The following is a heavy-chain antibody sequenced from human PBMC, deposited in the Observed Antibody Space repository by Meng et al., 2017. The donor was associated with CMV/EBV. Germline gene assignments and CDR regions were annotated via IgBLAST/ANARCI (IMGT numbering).Heavy chain of an antibody. CDR1: GGSISSYY. J-gene: IGHJ6*02. V-gene: IGHV4-59*01. CDR3: ASKGYCSGGSCYSTYYYGMDV. CDR2: IYYSGST. Sequence: SETLSLTCTVSGGSISSYYWSWNRQPPGKGLEWIGYIYYSGSTNYNPSLKSRVTISVDTSKNQFSLKLSSVTAADTAVYYCASKGYCSGGSCYSTYYYGMDVWGQGTTVTVSS. D-gene: IGHD2-15*01.